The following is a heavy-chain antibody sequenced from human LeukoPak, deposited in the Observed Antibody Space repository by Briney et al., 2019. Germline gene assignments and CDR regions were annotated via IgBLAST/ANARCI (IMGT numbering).Heavy chain of an antibody. D-gene: IGHD3-10*01. V-gene: IGHV3-53*01. Sequence: GGSLRLSCAASGFTFSDYYMSWIRQAPGKGLEWVSVIYSGGSTYYADSVKGRFTISRDNSKNTLYLQMNSLRADDTAVYYCARGMLRGPFPHDYWGQGTLVTVSS. CDR3: ARGMLRGPFPHDY. CDR1: GFTFSDYY. CDR2: IYSGGST. J-gene: IGHJ4*02.